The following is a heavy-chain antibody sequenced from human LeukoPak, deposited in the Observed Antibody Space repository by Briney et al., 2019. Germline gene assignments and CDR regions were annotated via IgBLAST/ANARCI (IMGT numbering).Heavy chain of an antibody. D-gene: IGHD4-11*01. J-gene: IGHJ4*02. CDR3: AKEDDYSNYVDY. V-gene: IGHV3-23*01. CDR2: ISGSGGST. Sequence: PGGSLRLSCAASGFTFSSYAMSWVRQAPGKGLEWVSAISGSGGSTYYADSVKGQFTISRDKSKNTLYLQMNSLRAEDTAVYHCAKEDDYSNYVDYWGQGTLVTVSS. CDR1: GFTFSSYA.